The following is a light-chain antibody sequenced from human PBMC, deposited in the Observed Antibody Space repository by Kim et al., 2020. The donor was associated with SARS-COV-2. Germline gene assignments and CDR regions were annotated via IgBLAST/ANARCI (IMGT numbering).Light chain of an antibody. J-gene: IGLJ2*01. Sequence: ATSACTGSSSNIGANYDVHWYQQVPGAAPKLLIYANGNRPSGVPDRFSASRTGTSASLAITGLQPEDEADYYCQSYDNSLDSDVFGGGTQLTVL. CDR3: QSYDNSLDSDV. CDR1: SSNIGANYD. V-gene: IGLV1-40*01. CDR2: ANG.